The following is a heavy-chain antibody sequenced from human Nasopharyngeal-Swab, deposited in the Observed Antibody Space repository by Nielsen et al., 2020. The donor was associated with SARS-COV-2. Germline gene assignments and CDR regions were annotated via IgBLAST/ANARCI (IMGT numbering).Heavy chain of an antibody. D-gene: IGHD2-2*01. CDR2: MWYAGSSE. J-gene: IGHJ4*02. CDR1: GFTFSNYD. V-gene: IGHV3-33*01. CDR3: ARESGVSSTSPFDC. Sequence: GESLKISCTASGFTFSNYDIHWLRQTPGKGLEWVAVMWYAGSSERYADSVKGRFTISRDISKNTLYLQMNSLRAEDTAVYYCARESGVSSTSPFDCWGWGTLVTVSS.